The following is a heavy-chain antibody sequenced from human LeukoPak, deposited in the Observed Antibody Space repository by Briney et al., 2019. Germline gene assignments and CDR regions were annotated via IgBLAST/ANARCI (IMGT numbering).Heavy chain of an antibody. D-gene: IGHD6-6*01. V-gene: IGHV3-64D*09. CDR3: VPYSSASGGLWFDP. CDR2: ITTNGGGT. J-gene: IGHJ5*02. Sequence: GGSLRLSCSASGFTFSTYGMHWVRQAPGKGLQYASAITTNGGGTYYADSVKGRFTISRDNSKNTLYLQMSSLIAEDTAVYYCVPYSSASGGLWFDPWGQGTLVTVSS. CDR1: GFTFSTYG.